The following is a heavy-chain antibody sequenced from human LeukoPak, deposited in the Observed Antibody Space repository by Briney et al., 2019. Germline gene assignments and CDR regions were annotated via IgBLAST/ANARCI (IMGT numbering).Heavy chain of an antibody. D-gene: IGHD3-10*01. J-gene: IGHJ4*02. CDR3: ARRVRLRNRNYYYGSGSYYFDY. V-gene: IGHV4-61*02. Sequence: PSETLSLTCTVSGGSISSGSYYWSWIRQPAGKGLEWVARMSASGITNYNPSLKSRVTISVDTSKNQFSLKLSSVTAADTAVYYCARRVRLRNRNYYYGSGSYYFDYWGQGTLVTVSS. CDR2: MSASGIT. CDR1: GGSISSGSYY.